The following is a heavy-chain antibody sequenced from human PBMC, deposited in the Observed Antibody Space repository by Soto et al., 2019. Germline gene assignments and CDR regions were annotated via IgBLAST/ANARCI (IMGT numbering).Heavy chain of an antibody. CDR2: INPNSGGT. Sequence: AASVKVSCKASGYTFTGYYMHWVRQAPGQGLEWMGWINPNSGGTNYAQKFQGWVTMTRDTSISTAYMELSRLRSDDTAVYYCARDIGSGWDEAYYYYGMDVWGQGTAVTVSS. D-gene: IGHD6-19*01. V-gene: IGHV1-2*04. J-gene: IGHJ6*02. CDR1: GYTFTGYY. CDR3: ARDIGSGWDEAYYYYGMDV.